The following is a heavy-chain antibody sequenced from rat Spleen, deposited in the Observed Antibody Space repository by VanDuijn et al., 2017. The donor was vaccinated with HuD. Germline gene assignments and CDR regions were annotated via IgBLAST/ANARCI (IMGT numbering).Heavy chain of an antibody. D-gene: IGHD1-4*01. J-gene: IGHJ3*01. CDR2: SIYDGSPT. CDR1: GFTFSDYA. V-gene: IGHV5S10*01. CDR3: VTSGSTGVAY. Sequence: EVQLVESGGGLVQPGNSLKLSCAASGFTFSDYAMAWLRQSPKKGLEWVATSIYDGSPTYYRDSLKGRFTISRENAKSTLYLQMDSLRSEDTATYYCVTSGSTGVAYWGQGTLVTVSS.